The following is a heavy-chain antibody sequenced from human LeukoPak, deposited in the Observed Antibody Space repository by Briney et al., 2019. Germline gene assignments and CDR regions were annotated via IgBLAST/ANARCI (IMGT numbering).Heavy chain of an antibody. V-gene: IGHV5-51*01. D-gene: IGHD3-10*01. Sequence: GESLQISCQGSGYSFTSYWIGWVRQMPGKGLEWMGIIYPGDPDTRYSPSFQGQVTISADKSISTAYLQWSSLKASDTAMYYCARLAYYGSGPLHGMDVWGQGTTVTVSS. CDR1: GYSFTSYW. J-gene: IGHJ6*02. CDR2: IYPGDPDT. CDR3: ARLAYYGSGPLHGMDV.